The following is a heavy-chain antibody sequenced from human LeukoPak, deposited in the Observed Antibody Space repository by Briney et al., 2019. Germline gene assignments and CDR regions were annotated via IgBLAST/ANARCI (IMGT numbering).Heavy chain of an antibody. CDR1: GFTFSTYS. D-gene: IGHD4-17*01. CDR2: IIGSSRYI. Sequence: GGSLRLSCAASGFTFSTYSMNWVRQAPGKVLEWVSTIIGSSRYIYFANSVRGRFTIARDNAKNSLYLQMNSLRAEDTAVYYCARRLNNGDYGNDYWGQGTLVTVSS. CDR3: ARRLNNGDYGNDY. J-gene: IGHJ4*02. V-gene: IGHV3-21*01.